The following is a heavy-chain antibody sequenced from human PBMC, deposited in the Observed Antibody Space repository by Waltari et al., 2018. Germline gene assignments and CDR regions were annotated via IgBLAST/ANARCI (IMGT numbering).Heavy chain of an antibody. CDR1: WFTLSKAW. J-gene: IGHJ6*04. CDR3: ATDYGDFLGV. V-gene: IGHV3-15*01. CDR2: IKSEGDGGTR. Sequence: ELQVVGSGGGFVKAGGSLRLSCLVPWFTLSKAWMISVRKVPGKGLEWVGRIKSEGDGGTRDYSAPLKGRISLSRDDSKNTVYLQMNTLKPEDTAVYFCATDYGDFLGVWGTGTTVTVFS. D-gene: IGHD3-10*01.